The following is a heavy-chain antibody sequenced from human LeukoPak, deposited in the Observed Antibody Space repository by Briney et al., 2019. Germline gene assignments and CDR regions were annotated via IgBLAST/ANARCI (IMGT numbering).Heavy chain of an antibody. J-gene: IGHJ6*03. CDR1: GGSMRSSNDY. CDR2: VHSIGNT. CDR3: AKSYSSVFYYYMDV. D-gene: IGHD6-19*01. V-gene: IGHV4-39*01. Sequence: SETLSITCTVSGGSMRSSNDYLGWIRHPPANCLEWIGNVHSIGNTYYNPSLKSRVTISVDTSKNQFSLKLNSVSAADTAVYYCAKSYSSVFYYYMDVWGRGTTVTVSS.